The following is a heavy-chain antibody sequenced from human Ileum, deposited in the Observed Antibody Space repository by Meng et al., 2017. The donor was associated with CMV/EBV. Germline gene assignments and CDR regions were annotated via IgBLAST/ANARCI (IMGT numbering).Heavy chain of an antibody. Sequence: YGGSFSGYYWSWIRQPPGKGLEWIGEINHSGSTNYNRSLKSRVTISVDTSKNQFSLKLSSVTAADTAVYYCAREGLPNEGYVPYYFDSWGQGNLVTVSS. CDR1: GGSFSGYY. V-gene: IGHV4-34*01. D-gene: IGHD3-16*01. J-gene: IGHJ4*02. CDR3: AREGLPNEGYVPYYFDS. CDR2: INHSGST.